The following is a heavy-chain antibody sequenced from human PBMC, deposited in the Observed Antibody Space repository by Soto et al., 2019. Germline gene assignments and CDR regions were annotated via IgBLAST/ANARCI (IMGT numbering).Heavy chain of an antibody. D-gene: IGHD1-26*01. V-gene: IGHV3-74*02. Sequence: EEQLVESGGGLVQPGGSLRLSCVVSGFTFAKYWMHWVRQAPGKGLVWVARIETDGTTQTYADSVEGRFTISRDNAKNTLYHHINSGRAEDRVVYYGGGRAALGEKVDFGAHGTRVTVPP. CDR2: IETDGTTQ. J-gene: IGHJ1*01. CDR3: GGRAALGEKVDF. CDR1: GFTFAKYW.